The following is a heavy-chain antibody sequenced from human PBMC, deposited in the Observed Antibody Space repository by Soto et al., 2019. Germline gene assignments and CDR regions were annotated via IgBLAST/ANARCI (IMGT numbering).Heavy chain of an antibody. Sequence: QVQLVQSGAEVKKPGASVKVSCKASGYTFTSYGISWVRQAPGQGLEWMGWISAYNGNTNYAQKLQGRVTMTTDTXTXXAYMELRSLRSDDTAVYYCARDGLLVGATQGAFDYWGQGTLVTVSS. CDR1: GYTFTSYG. CDR2: ISAYNGNT. V-gene: IGHV1-18*01. J-gene: IGHJ4*02. D-gene: IGHD1-26*01. CDR3: ARDGLLVGATQGAFDY.